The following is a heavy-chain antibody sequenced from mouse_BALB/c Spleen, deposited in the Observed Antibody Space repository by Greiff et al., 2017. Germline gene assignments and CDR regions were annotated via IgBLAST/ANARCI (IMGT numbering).Heavy chain of an antibody. CDR3: AKSYDRGAMDY. V-gene: IGHV1S135*01. CDR2: IDPYNGGT. D-gene: IGHD2-12*01. Sequence: VQLKQSGPELVKPGASVKVSCKASGYAFTSYNMYWVKQSHGKSLEWIGYIDPYNGGTSYNQKFKGKATLTVDKSSSTAYMHLNSLTSEDSAVYNRAKSYDRGAMDYGGQGTSVTVSS. J-gene: IGHJ4*01. CDR1: GYAFTSYN.